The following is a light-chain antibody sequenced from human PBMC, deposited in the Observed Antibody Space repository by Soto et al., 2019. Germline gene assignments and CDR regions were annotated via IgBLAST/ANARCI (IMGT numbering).Light chain of an antibody. CDR3: QQNGSSRFT. CDR1: QSVSSSY. Sequence: EIGLTQSPGTLALSPGERATLSCRASQSVSSSYLAWYQQKPGQAPRLFIYGASSRATGIPDKFSGSGSGPVFPLTISRLEPEDVGVFYCQQNGSSRFTFGQGTKLAIK. J-gene: IGKJ2*01. CDR2: GAS. V-gene: IGKV3-20*01.